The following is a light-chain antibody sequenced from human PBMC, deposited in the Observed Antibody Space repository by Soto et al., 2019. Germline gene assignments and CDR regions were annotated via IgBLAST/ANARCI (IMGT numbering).Light chain of an antibody. Sequence: QSALTQPASVSGSPGQSITISCTGTSSDVGGYNYVSWYQQHPGKAPKLMIYDVSNRPSGVSTRFSGSKSGNTASLTISGLQAEDEADYYCSSYTSSSTPPWVFGGGTKLTVL. J-gene: IGLJ3*02. CDR3: SSYTSSSTPPWV. CDR1: SSDVGGYNY. V-gene: IGLV2-14*01. CDR2: DVS.